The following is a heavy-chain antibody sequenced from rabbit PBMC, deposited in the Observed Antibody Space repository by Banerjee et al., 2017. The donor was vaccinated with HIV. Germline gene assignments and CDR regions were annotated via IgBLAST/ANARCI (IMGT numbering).Heavy chain of an antibody. J-gene: IGHJ4*01. V-gene: IGHV1S40*01. Sequence: QSLEESGGDLVKPGASLTLTCTASGFSFSSGYDMCWVRQAPGKGLEWIAYIYPDYGSTDYASWVNGRFTISLDNAQNTVFLQMTSLTAADTATHFCARDLAGVIGWNFNLWGPGTLVTVS. CDR2: IYPDYGST. D-gene: IGHD4-1*01. CDR1: GFSFSSGYD. CDR3: ARDLAGVIGWNFNL.